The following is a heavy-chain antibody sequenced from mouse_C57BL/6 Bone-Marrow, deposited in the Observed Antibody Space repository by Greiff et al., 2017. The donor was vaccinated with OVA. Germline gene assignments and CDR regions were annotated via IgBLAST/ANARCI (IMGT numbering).Heavy chain of an antibody. CDR3: ARQPGGVSYCDY. CDR1: GYTFTSYW. V-gene: IGHV1-61*01. Sequence: QVQLQQPGAELVRPGSSVKLSCKASGYTFTSYWMDWVKQRPGQGLEWIGNIYPSDSETHYNQKFKDKATLTVDKSSSTAYLQLSSLTSEDSAVYYCARQPGGVSYCDYWGQGTTLTVSA. CDR2: IYPSDSET. J-gene: IGHJ2*01.